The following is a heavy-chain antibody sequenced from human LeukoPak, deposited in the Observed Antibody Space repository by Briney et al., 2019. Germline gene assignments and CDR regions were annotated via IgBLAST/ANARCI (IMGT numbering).Heavy chain of an antibody. J-gene: IGHJ5*02. Sequence: PSETLSLTCTVSGGSIGSSSYYWGWIRQPPGKGLEWIGSIYYSGSTYYNPSLKSRVTISVDTSKNQFSLKLSSVTAADTAVYYCARDDKEKKGNWFDPWGQGTLVTVSS. V-gene: IGHV4-39*07. CDR3: ARDDKEKKGNWFDP. CDR1: GGSIGSSSYY. D-gene: IGHD3-22*01. CDR2: IYYSGST.